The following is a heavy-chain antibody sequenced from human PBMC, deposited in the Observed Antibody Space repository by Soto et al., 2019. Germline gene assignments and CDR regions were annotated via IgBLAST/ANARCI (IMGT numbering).Heavy chain of an antibody. Sequence: QVQLMQSGAEVKKPGASVKVSCKASGNTFTNYYIHSVRQAPGQGLEWMGTINPSGGHTTYAQKFLGRVTMTSDTSTSRLYLELTSLRSEAPAVYYCARGGHVVVVTAAFDSWGQGTLVTVSS. CDR3: ARGGHVVVVTAAFDS. J-gene: IGHJ4*02. CDR1: GNTFTNYY. V-gene: IGHV1-46*01. CDR2: INPSGGHT. D-gene: IGHD2-21*02.